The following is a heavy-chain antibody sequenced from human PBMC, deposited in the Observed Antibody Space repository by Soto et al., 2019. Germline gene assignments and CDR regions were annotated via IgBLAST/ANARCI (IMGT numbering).Heavy chain of an antibody. Sequence: QVHLVQSGAEVRKPGASVKVSCKTSGYNFRSYGVSWVRQAPGQGFEWLGWISPYTDQTDYAQKFQGRLTLITDISTSTFSLVLRSLTCDDTTVYYCARGYHLGPRHGYGIAVWGQGTTVIVSS. J-gene: IGHJ6*02. CDR3: ARGYHLGPRHGYGIAV. CDR2: ISPYTDQT. V-gene: IGHV1-18*01. CDR1: GYNFRSYG. D-gene: IGHD3-16*02.